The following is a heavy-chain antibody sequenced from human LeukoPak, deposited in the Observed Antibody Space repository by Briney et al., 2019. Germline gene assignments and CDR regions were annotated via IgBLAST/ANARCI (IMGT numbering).Heavy chain of an antibody. Sequence: SETLSLTCAVSGVSIGSNSYYWGWIRQPPGKGLEWIGSIYYSGSTYYNPSLKSRVTISVDTPRNQFSLKLSSVTAADTAVYYCARGVTIPGVPDYWGQGTLVTVSS. CDR3: ARGVTIPGVPDY. CDR1: GVSIGSNSYY. J-gene: IGHJ4*02. V-gene: IGHV4-39*07. D-gene: IGHD3-3*01. CDR2: IYYSGST.